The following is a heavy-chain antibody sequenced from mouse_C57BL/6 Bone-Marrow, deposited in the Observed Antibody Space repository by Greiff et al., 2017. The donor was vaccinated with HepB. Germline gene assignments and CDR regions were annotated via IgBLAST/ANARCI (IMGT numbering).Heavy chain of an antibody. CDR1: GFTFSSYG. CDR3: ARLYNYDGSWFAY. Sequence: DVKLVESGGDLVKPGGSLKLSCAASGFTFSSYGMYWVRQTPDKRLEWVATISRGGSYTYYPDSVKGRFTISRDNAKNTLYLQLSSLKSEDTAIYYCARLYNYDGSWFAYWGQGTLVTVSA. V-gene: IGHV5-6*02. D-gene: IGHD2-12*01. CDR2: ISRGGSYT. J-gene: IGHJ3*01.